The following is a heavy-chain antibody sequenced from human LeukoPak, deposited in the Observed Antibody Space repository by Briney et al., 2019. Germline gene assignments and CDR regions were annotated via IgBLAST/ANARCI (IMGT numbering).Heavy chain of an antibody. D-gene: IGHD3-10*01. Sequence: GGSLRLSCAASGFTFDDYAMHWVRQAPGKGLEWVSGISWNSGSIGYADSVKGRFTISRDNAKNSLYLQMDSLRAEDTAVYYCAREGQYGSASYGGFDYWGQGTLVTVSS. CDR3: AREGQYGSASYGGFDY. CDR1: GFTFDDYA. V-gene: IGHV3-9*01. J-gene: IGHJ4*02. CDR2: ISWNSGSI.